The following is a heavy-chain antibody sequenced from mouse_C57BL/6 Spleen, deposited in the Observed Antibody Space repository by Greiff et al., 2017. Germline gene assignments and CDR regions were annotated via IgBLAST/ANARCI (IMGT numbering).Heavy chain of an antibody. CDR1: GYTFTSYW. CDR2: IHPNSGST. Sequence: VQLQQPGAELVKPGASVKLSCKASGYTFTSYWMHWVKQRPGQGLEWIGMIHPNSGSTNYNEKFKSKATLTVDKSSSTAYMQLSSLTSEDSAVYYCERSYYGSSYDWYFDVWGTGTTVTVSS. J-gene: IGHJ1*03. V-gene: IGHV1-64*01. CDR3: ERSYYGSSYDWYFDV. D-gene: IGHD1-1*01.